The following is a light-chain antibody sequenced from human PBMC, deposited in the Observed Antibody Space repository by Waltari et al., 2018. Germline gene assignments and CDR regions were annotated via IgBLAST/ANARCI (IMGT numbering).Light chain of an antibody. Sequence: DIQMTQSPSTLSASVGDRVTITCRASQSVTRYLAWYRQKPGKAPKVLIWDVSSLERGVPSRFSGSGSGTEFTLTISSLQPDDFATYYCQQYDRYSAWTFGQGTTV. CDR1: QSVTRY. CDR2: DVS. J-gene: IGKJ1*01. CDR3: QQYDRYSAWT. V-gene: IGKV1-5*01.